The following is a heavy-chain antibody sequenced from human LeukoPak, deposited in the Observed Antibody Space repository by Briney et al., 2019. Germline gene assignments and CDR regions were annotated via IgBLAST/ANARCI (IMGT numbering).Heavy chain of an antibody. J-gene: IGHJ4*02. Sequence: PSETLSLTCAVSGGSISSGGYSWSWIRQPPGKGLEWIGYIYHSGSTYYNPSLKSRVTISVDRSKNQFSLKLSSVTAADTAVYYCARASLGDSSGYFEWGQGTLVTVSS. CDR1: GGSISSGGYS. D-gene: IGHD3-22*01. CDR2: IYHSGST. V-gene: IGHV4-30-2*01. CDR3: ARASLGDSSGYFE.